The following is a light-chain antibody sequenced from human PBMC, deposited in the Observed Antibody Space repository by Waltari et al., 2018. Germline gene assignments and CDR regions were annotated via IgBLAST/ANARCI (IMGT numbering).Light chain of an antibody. Sequence: QSVLTQPPSASGTPGQRVTIPCSGISSTLGNNYVFSYQQLPGTAPKLLIYRNDQRPSGVSDRFSGSKSVTSASLAIGGLRSEDEADYHCAAWDNSLSGWVFGEGTKLTVL. J-gene: IGLJ3*02. CDR2: RND. CDR1: SSTLGNNY. V-gene: IGLV1-47*01. CDR3: AAWDNSLSGWV.